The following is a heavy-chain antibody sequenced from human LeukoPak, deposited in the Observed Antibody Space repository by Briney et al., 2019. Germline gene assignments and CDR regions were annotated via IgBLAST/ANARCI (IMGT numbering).Heavy chain of an antibody. V-gene: IGHV3-48*01. CDR3: ARDLPYSYTSGDAFDT. D-gene: IGHD5-18*01. CDR1: GFTFSTCS. CDR2: ISSRSSTI. Sequence: GGSLRLSCVASGFTFSTCSMNWVRQAPGKGLEWVSFISSRSSTIHYAESVKGRFTISRDNARNSLYLQMNSLRAEDTAVYYCARDLPYSYTSGDAFDTWGQGTMVTVSS. J-gene: IGHJ3*02.